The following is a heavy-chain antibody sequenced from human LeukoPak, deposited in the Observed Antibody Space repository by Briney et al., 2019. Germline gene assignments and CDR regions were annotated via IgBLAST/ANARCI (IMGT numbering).Heavy chain of an antibody. J-gene: IGHJ5*02. CDR3: AKDGLHYDFWSGSPFDP. D-gene: IGHD3-3*01. CDR2: ISGSGGST. V-gene: IGHV3-23*01. CDR1: GFTFSSYA. Sequence: GGSLRLSCAASGFTFSSYAMSWVRQAPGRGLEGVSAISGSGGSTYYADSVKGRFTISRDNSKNPLYRQMNSLRAEDTAVYYCAKDGLHYDFWSGSPFDPWGQGTLVTVSS.